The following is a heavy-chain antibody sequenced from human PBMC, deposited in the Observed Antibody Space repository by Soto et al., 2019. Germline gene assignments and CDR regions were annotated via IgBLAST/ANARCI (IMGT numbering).Heavy chain of an antibody. D-gene: IGHD6-19*01. V-gene: IGHV3-64D*08. CDR1: GFTFSNYA. CDR2: ISSNGGSA. J-gene: IGHJ4*02. CDR3: VKERISGWYDFDY. Sequence: PGGSLRLSCSASGFTFSNYAMHWVRQAPGKGLEYVSGISSNGGSAYYADSVKGRFTISRDNSKNTLYLQMSSLRADDTAVYYCVKERISGWYDFDYWGQGTLVTVSS.